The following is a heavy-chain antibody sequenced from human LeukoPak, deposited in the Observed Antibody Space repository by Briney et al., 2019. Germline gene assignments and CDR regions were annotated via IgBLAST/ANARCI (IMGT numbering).Heavy chain of an antibody. CDR1: GGSISSSSYY. Sequence: SQTLSLTCTVSGGSISSSSYYWGWIRQPPGKGLEWIGSIYYSGSTYYNPSLKSRVTISVDTSKNQFSLKLSSVAAADTAVYYWARGRRIGSRRGGGIFDYWGQGTLVTVSS. CDR3: ARGRRIGSRRGGGIFDY. V-gene: IGHV4-39*07. J-gene: IGHJ4*02. CDR2: IYYSGST. D-gene: IGHD1-26*01.